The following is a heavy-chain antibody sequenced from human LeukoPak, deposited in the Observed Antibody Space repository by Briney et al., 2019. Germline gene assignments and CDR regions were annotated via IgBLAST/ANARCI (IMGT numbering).Heavy chain of an antibody. V-gene: IGHV3-9*01. CDR3: AKAPGYGDYELYFDY. CDR2: ISWSSGSI. J-gene: IGHJ4*02. CDR1: GFTFDDYA. Sequence: PGGSLRLSCAASGFTFDDYAMHWVRQAPGKGLEWVSGISWSSGSIGYADSVKGRFTISRDNAKNSLYLQMNSLRAEDTALYYCAKAPGYGDYELYFDYWGQGTLVTVSS. D-gene: IGHD4-17*01.